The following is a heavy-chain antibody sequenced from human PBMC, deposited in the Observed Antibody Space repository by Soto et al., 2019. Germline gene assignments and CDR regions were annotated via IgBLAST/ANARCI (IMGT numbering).Heavy chain of an antibody. D-gene: IGHD6-6*01. J-gene: IGHJ4*02. CDR1: GFTFSSYG. CDR3: AKSPYSSSYFFDY. CDR2: ISYDGSSK. V-gene: IGHV3-30*18. Sequence: QVQLVESGGGVVQPGRSLRLSCAASGFTFSSYGTHWVRQATGKGLEWVAVISYDGSSKYYEDPVKGRFTISRDNSKNPLYLQMNSLRAEETAVYYWAKSPYSSSYFFDYWGQGTLVTVSS.